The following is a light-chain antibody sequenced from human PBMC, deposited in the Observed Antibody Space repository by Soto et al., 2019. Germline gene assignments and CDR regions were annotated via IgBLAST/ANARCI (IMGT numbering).Light chain of an antibody. Sequence: QSVLTQPPSASGTPGQRVSITCSGSSSNIGSNIVNWYQQLPGRAPKLLIYRTNQRPSGVPDRFSASKSGTSASLAISGLQSEDEAVYYCASWDVSLNAVLFGGGTKLTVL. J-gene: IGLJ2*01. CDR3: ASWDVSLNAVL. V-gene: IGLV1-44*01. CDR1: SSNIGSNI. CDR2: RTN.